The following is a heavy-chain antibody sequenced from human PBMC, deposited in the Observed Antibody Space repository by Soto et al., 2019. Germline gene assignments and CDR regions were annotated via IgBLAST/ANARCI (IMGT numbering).Heavy chain of an antibody. V-gene: IGHV1-69*02. CDR2: IIPILGIA. D-gene: IGHD2-15*01. CDR3: ARVPSPRYCSGGSCTGRSFDI. J-gene: IGHJ3*02. Sequence: AASVKVSCQASGGTFSSYTISWVRQAPGQGLEWMGRIIPILGIANYAQKFQGRVTITADKSTSTAYMELSSLRSEDTAVYYCARVPSPRYCSGGSCTGRSFDIWGQGTMVTVSS. CDR1: GGTFSSYT.